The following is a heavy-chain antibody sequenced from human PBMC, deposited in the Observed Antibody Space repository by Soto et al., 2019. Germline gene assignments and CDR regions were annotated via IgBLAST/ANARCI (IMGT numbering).Heavy chain of an antibody. CDR1: GDTFTSYD. V-gene: IGHV1-8*01. J-gene: IGHJ4*02. CDR2: MNPNSGNT. Sequence: GASLKVSCKASGDTFTSYDINWVRQATGQGLEWMGWMNPNSGNTGYAQKFQGRVTMTRNTSISTTYMELSSLRSEDTAVYYCARGSLKWFGEQTDFDYWGQGTLVTVSS. CDR3: ARGSLKWFGEQTDFDY. D-gene: IGHD3-10*01.